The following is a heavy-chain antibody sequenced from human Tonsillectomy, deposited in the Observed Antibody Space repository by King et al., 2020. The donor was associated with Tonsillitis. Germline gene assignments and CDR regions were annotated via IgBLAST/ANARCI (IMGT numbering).Heavy chain of an antibody. D-gene: IGHD4-11*01. CDR1: GFTFSSYG. CDR3: AKDKPYTHPPG. CDR2: ISKDGDIE. Sequence: VQLVESGGGVVQPGRSLRLSCLASGFTFSSYGMHWVRQAPGKGLEWVAVISKDGDIEYYADSVKGRFTISRDNSKNTLYLQMNSLRGDDTAVYYCAKDKPYTHPPGWGQGTQVTVSS. J-gene: IGHJ4*02. V-gene: IGHV3-30*18.